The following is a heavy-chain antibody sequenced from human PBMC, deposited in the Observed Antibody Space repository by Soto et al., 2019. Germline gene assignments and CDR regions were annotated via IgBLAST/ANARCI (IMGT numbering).Heavy chain of an antibody. CDR1: GGTFNNYV. D-gene: IGHD2-2*01. CDR2: IIPIFGTP. J-gene: IGHJ4*02. Sequence: SVKVSCKASGGTFNNYVINWVRQAPGQGLEWMAGIIPIFGTPNYAQKFQGRVTITADKSTSTAYMELNSLRSEDTAVYYCAGRCDGTNCLAHFDYWGQGNLVTVSS. CDR3: AGRCDGTNCLAHFDY. V-gene: IGHV1-69*06.